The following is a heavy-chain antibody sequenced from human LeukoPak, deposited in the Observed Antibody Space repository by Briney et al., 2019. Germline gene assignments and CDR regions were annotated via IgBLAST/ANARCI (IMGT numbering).Heavy chain of an antibody. CDR3: ARRNYDSSASDASDI. D-gene: IGHD3-22*01. J-gene: IGHJ3*02. Sequence: PSETLSLTCTVSGGSISSSSYYWGWIRQPPGKGLEWIGSIYYSGSTYYNPSLKSRVTISVDTSKNQFSLKLSSVTAADTAVYYCARRNYDSSASDASDIWGQGTMVTVSS. V-gene: IGHV4-39*01. CDR2: IYYSGST. CDR1: GGSISSSSYY.